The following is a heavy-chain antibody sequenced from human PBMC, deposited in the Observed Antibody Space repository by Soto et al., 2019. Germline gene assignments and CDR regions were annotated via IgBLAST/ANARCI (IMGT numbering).Heavy chain of an antibody. CDR2: IIPIFGTA. V-gene: IGHV1-69*12. CDR1: GGTFSSYA. D-gene: IGHD3-3*01. J-gene: IGHJ4*02. CDR3: ARRGTYYDFWSGYYDY. Sequence: QVQLVQSGAEVKKPGSSVKVSCKASGGTFSSYAISWVRQAPGQGREWMGGIIPIFGTANYAQKFQGRVTSTADESTSTAYMELSSLRSEDTAVYYCARRGTYYDFWSGYYDYWGQGTLVTVSS.